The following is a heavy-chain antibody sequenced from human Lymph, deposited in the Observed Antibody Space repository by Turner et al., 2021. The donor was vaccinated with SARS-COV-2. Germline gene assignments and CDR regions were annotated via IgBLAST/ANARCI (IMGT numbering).Heavy chain of an antibody. CDR2: IIPILGIA. CDR3: ARRHSGNYDAFDI. V-gene: IGHV1-69*10. D-gene: IGHD1-26*01. CDR1: GGTFSTYV. J-gene: IGHJ3*02. Sequence: QVQLVQSGAEVKKPGSSVKVSCKASGGTFSTYVISWVRQAPGQGLEWMGGIIPILGIANYGQKFQGRVTITGDKSTRTAYMELSSLRSEDTAVYHCARRHSGNYDAFDIWGQGKMVTGSS.